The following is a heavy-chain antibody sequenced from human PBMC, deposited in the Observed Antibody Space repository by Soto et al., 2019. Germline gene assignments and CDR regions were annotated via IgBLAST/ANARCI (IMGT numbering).Heavy chain of an antibody. V-gene: IGHV3-74*01. CDR1: GFAFSRFP. CDR3: ATMAGTYPY. D-gene: IGHD1-26*01. CDR2: IDPDGSDT. Sequence: PGGPLRLSCAASGFAFSRFPMHWVRQAPGKGLVWVSRIDPDGSDTTYADSVKGRFTISRDNAKNIVYLQMNSLRAEDTALYYCATMAGTYPYWGQGTLVTVSS. J-gene: IGHJ4*02.